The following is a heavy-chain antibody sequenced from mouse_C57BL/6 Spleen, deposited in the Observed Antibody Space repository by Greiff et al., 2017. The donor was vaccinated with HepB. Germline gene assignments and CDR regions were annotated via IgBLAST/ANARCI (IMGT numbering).Heavy chain of an antibody. CDR2: IDPSDSYT. J-gene: IGHJ2*01. V-gene: IGHV1-69*01. CDR3: ARRHDYVYFDY. D-gene: IGHD2-4*01. CDR1: GYTFTSYW. Sequence: QVQLQQPGAELVMPGASVKLSCKASGYTFTSYWMHWVKQRPGQGLEWIGEIDPSDSYTNYNQKFKGKTTLTVDKSSSTAYMQLSSLTSEDSAVYYYARRHDYVYFDYWGQGTTLTVSS.